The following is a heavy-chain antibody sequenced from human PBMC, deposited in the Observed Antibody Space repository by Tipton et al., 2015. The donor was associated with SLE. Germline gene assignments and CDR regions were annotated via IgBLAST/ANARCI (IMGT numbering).Heavy chain of an antibody. CDR2: IYSDGST. CDR3: AKPIGLNAFDI. CDR1: GFTFSRYA. Sequence: GSLRLSCAASGFTFSRYAMSWVRQAPGKGREWVSIIYSDGSTYFVDSVKGRFTGSRDESKNTLYLQMNSLKPEDTAVYYCAKPIGLNAFDIWGQGTMVTVS. V-gene: IGHV3-23*03. J-gene: IGHJ3*02.